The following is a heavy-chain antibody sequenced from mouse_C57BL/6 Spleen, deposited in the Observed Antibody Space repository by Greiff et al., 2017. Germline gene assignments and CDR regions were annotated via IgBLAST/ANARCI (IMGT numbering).Heavy chain of an antibody. J-gene: IGHJ3*01. CDR1: GYTFTSYG. Sequence: QVQLQQSGAELARPGASVKLSCKASGYTFTSYGISWVKQRTGQGLEWIGEIYPRSGNTYYNEKFKGKATLTADKSSSTAYMELRSLTSEDSAVYFCARAERWGSDPWFAYWGQGTLVTVSA. CDR3: ARAERWGSDPWFAY. V-gene: IGHV1-81*01. CDR2: IYPRSGNT. D-gene: IGHD4-1*01.